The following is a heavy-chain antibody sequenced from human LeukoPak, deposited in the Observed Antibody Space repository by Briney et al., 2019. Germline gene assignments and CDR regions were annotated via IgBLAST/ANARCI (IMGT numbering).Heavy chain of an antibody. CDR1: GGSISSYY. CDR3: AREDGYCSGGNCYSYFDS. D-gene: IGHD2-15*01. V-gene: IGHV3-7*01. J-gene: IGHJ4*02. CDR2: IKKTGSET. Sequence: PPETLSLTCTVSGGSISSYYWSWVRQAPGKGLEWVAYIKKTGSETYYVDSVKGRFTITRDNTRNSLFLQMYSLRAEDTAVYFCAREDGYCSGGNCYSYFDSWGQGTLVTVSS.